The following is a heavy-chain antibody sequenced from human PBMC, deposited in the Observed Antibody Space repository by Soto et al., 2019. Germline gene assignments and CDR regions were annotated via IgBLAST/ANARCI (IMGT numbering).Heavy chain of an antibody. CDR3: ARAHVYDFWSGYYYYMDV. Sequence: ASVKVSCKASGYTFTSYDINWVRQATGQGLEWMGWMNPNSGNTGYAQKFQGRVTMTRNTSISTAYMELSSLRSEDTAVYYCARAHVYDFWSGYYYYMDVWGKGTTVTVS. V-gene: IGHV1-8*01. D-gene: IGHD3-3*01. CDR1: GYTFTSYD. CDR2: MNPNSGNT. J-gene: IGHJ6*03.